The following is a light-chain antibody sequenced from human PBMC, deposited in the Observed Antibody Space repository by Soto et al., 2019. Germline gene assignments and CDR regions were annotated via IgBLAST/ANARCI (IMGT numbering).Light chain of an antibody. CDR1: QGIRNY. CDR3: QKYCCVPV. CDR2: AAS. J-gene: IGKJ3*01. V-gene: IGKV1-27*01. Sequence: DIQMTQSPTSLSASVGDRFTITCLASQGIRNYVAWYQQIPGKAPKLLIYAASTLQSGVPSRVIGSRSWTDFSLNTAALPPEDVATYSCQKYCCVPVFGPGNKVDIK.